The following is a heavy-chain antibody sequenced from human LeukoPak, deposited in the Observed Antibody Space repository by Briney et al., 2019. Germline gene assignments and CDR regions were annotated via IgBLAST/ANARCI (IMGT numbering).Heavy chain of an antibody. CDR1: GFTFSSYA. CDR2: ISYDGSNK. J-gene: IGHJ4*02. D-gene: IGHD6-19*01. CDR3: ARGGEGYSSGWYDY. Sequence: GGSLRLSCAASGFTFSSYAMHWVRQAPGKGLEWVAVISYDGSNKYYADSVKGRSTISRDNSKNTLYLQMNSLRAEDTAVYYCARGGEGYSSGWYDYWGQGTLVTVSS. V-gene: IGHV3-30*04.